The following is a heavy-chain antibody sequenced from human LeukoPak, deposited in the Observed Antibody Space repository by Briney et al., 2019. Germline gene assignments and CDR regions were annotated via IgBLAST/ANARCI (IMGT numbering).Heavy chain of an antibody. CDR1: GGSISSSSYY. CDR3: ARSLYSSDFDY. CDR2: IYYSGST. V-gene: IGHV4-39*01. J-gene: IGHJ4*02. Sequence: SETLSLTCTVSGGSISSSSYYWGWIRQPPGKGLEWIGSIYYSGSTYYNPSLKSRVTISVDTSKNRFSLKLSSVTAADTAVYYCARSLYSSDFDYWGQGTLVTVSS. D-gene: IGHD6-19*01.